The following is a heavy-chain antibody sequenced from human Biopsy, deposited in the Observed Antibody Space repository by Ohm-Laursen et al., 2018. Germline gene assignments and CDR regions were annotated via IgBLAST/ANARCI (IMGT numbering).Heavy chain of an antibody. Sequence: SLRLSCAAFGFTFSSYGMHWVRQAPGKGLEWVSLISNDGDIKYSADSMEGRFTISRDNSRNTLFLQMDSLKAEDTAVYYCAKDRFPYTSGYSSVFEYWGQGTLVTVSS. CDR2: ISNDGDIK. CDR1: GFTFSSYG. J-gene: IGHJ4*02. V-gene: IGHV3-30*18. D-gene: IGHD3-22*01. CDR3: AKDRFPYTSGYSSVFEY.